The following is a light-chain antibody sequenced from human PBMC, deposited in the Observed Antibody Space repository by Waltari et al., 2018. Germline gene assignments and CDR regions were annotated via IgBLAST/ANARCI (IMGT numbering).Light chain of an antibody. Sequence: EIVMTQSPATLSVSPGERAPLSCRASQSVSSNLAWYQQKPGQAPRLLIYGASTRATGIPARLSGSGSGTEFTLTITSLQSEDFAIYYCQQYNNWPRTFGQGTKVEIK. CDR3: QQYNNWPRT. CDR1: QSVSSN. CDR2: GAS. V-gene: IGKV3-15*01. J-gene: IGKJ1*01.